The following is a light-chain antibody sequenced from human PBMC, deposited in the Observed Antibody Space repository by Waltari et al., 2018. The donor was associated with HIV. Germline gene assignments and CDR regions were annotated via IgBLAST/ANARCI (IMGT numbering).Light chain of an antibody. Sequence: DLTQPPSVSVPPGQTATITCTGDAWTKQYGYWYQKKAGQAPVLLINKDSERLSGIPERFSGSSSGTSLTLTINGVRAEDEAEYYCQSADSSGVDFVVFGGGTKLTVL. J-gene: IGLJ2*01. CDR1: AWTKQY. CDR3: QSADSSGVDFVV. CDR2: KDS. V-gene: IGLV3-25*03.